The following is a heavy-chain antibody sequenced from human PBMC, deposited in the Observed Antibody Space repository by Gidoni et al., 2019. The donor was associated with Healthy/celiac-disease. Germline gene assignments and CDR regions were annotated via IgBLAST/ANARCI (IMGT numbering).Heavy chain of an antibody. J-gene: IGHJ4*02. CDR3: AREGGADCSSTSCPAGEGLFDY. D-gene: IGHD2-2*01. CDR1: GGTFSSYT. Sequence: QVQLVQSGAEVKKPGSSVKVSCKASGGTFSSYTISWLRQAPGQGLEWMGRIIPILGIANYAQKFQGRVTITADKSTSTAYMELSSLRSEDTAVYYCAREGGADCSSTSCPAGEGLFDYWGQGTLVTVSS. V-gene: IGHV1-69*08. CDR2: IIPILGIA.